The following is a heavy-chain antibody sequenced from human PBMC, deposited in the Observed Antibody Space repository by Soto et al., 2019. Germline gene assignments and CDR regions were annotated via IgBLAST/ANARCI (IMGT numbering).Heavy chain of an antibody. CDR2: IIPIFGTA. CDR3: ARVATIFGVVKAHYYYYYGMDV. D-gene: IGHD3-3*01. J-gene: IGHJ6*02. Sequence: QVQLVQSGAEVKKPGSSVKVSCKASGGTFSSYAISWVRQAPGQGLEWMGGIIPIFGTANYAQKFQGRVTITADESTSTAYMELSSLRSEDTAVYYCARVATIFGVVKAHYYYYYGMDVWGQGTTVTVSS. CDR1: GGTFSSYA. V-gene: IGHV1-69*01.